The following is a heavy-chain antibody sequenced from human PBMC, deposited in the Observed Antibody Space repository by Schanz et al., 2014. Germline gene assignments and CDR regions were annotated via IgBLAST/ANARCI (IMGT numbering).Heavy chain of an antibody. CDR1: GYTFTDYY. Sequence: QVQLVQSGAEVKKPGASVKISCKASGYTFTDYYMYWVRQAPGQGLEWMGRINPNSGGTNYAQKFQGRVTMTRDTSISTAYMELRRLRSDDTAVYYCAREDYLDSSGYSCGYWGQGTLVTVSS. CDR2: INPNSGGT. D-gene: IGHD3-22*01. V-gene: IGHV1-2*06. CDR3: AREDYLDSSGYSCGY. J-gene: IGHJ4*02.